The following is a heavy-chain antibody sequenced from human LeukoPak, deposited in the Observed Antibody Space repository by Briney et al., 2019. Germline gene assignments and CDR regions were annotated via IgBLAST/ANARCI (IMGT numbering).Heavy chain of an antibody. Sequence: PGGSLRLSCAASGFTFSSYAMSGVRQAPGKGLEWVSAISGSGGSTYYADSVKGRFTISRDNAKNSLYLQMNSLRAEDTAVYYCASYDYGDSRRIDYWGQGTLVTVSS. CDR3: ASYDYGDSRRIDY. CDR2: ISGSGGST. J-gene: IGHJ4*02. V-gene: IGHV3-23*01. CDR1: GFTFSSYA. D-gene: IGHD4-17*01.